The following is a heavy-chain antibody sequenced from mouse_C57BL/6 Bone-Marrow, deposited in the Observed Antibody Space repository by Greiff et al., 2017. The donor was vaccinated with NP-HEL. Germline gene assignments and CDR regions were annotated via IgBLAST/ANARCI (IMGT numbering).Heavy chain of an antibody. V-gene: IGHV1-82*01. J-gene: IGHJ4*01. CDR2: IYPGDGDT. D-gene: IGHD2-1*01. Sequence: VKLQESGPELVKPGASVKISCKASGYAFSSSWMNWVKQRPGKGLEWIGRIYPGDGDTNYNGKFKGKATLTADKSSSTAYMQLSSLTSEDSAVYYCAMCNPKALDYWGQGTSVTVSS. CDR1: GYAFSSSW. CDR3: AMCNPKALDY.